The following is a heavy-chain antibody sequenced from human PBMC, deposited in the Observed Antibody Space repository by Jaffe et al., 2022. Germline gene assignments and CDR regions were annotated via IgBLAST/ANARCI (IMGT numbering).Heavy chain of an antibody. CDR1: GFTFSSYG. V-gene: IGHV3-30*02. D-gene: IGHD1-26*01. Sequence: QVQLVESGGGVVQPGGSLRLSCAASGFTFSSYGMHWVRQAPGKGLEWVAFIRYDGSNKYYADSVKGRFTISRDNSKNTLYLQMNSLRAEDTAVYYCAKGKGADPFDYWGQGTLVTVSS. CDR3: AKGKGADPFDY. J-gene: IGHJ4*02. CDR2: IRYDGSNK.